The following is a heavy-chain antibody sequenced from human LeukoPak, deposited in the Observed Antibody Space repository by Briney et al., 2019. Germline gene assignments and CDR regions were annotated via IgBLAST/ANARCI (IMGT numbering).Heavy chain of an antibody. CDR3: ARHGTPGSYFGHLNYYYYMDV. Sequence: SETLSLTSAVYGGSFSGYYWSWIRQPPGKGLEWIGEINHSGSTYYNPSLKSRVTISVDTSKNQFSLKLSSVTAADTAVYYCARHGTPGSYFGHLNYYYYMDVWGKGTTVTVSS. V-gene: IGHV4-34*01. D-gene: IGHD3-10*01. J-gene: IGHJ6*03. CDR2: INHSGST. CDR1: GGSFSGYY.